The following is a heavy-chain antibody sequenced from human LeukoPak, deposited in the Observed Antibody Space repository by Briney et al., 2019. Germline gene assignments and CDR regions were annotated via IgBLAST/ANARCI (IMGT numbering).Heavy chain of an antibody. J-gene: IGHJ4*02. V-gene: IGHV4-30-2*01. CDR1: GGSISSGGYY. Sequence: SETLSLTCTVSGGSISSGGYYWSWIRQPPGKGLEWIGYIYHSGSTYYNPSLKSRVTISVDRSKNQFSLKLSSVTAADTAVYYCARVNGSGSQTLDYWGQGTLVTVSS. CDR2: IYHSGST. CDR3: ARVNGSGSQTLDY. D-gene: IGHD3-10*01.